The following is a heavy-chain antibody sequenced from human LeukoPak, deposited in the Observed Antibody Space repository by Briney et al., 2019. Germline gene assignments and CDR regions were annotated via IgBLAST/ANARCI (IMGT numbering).Heavy chain of an antibody. CDR1: GFTFNNYA. V-gene: IGHV3-23*01. CDR2: INGNGAAP. Sequence: GGSLRLSCVGSGFTFNNYAMHWVRQAPGKGLEWFSTINGNGAAPYYADSFKGRFLISRDDSKSTVYLRMNKLRVEDSGLYYCANGLAASGNFLLRDYYYFIDVWGKGTTVIVS. J-gene: IGHJ6*03. D-gene: IGHD1-26*01. CDR3: ANGLAASGNFLLRDYYYFIDV.